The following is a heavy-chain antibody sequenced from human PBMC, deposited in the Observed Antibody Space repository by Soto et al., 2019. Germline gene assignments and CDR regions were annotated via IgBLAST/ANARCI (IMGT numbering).Heavy chain of an antibody. J-gene: IGHJ6*02. CDR2: IDPSDSYT. D-gene: IGHD1-26*01. CDR3: ARSYLKAYYYYYGMDV. V-gene: IGHV5-10-1*01. Sequence: GESLKISCKGSGYSFTSYWISRVRQMPGKGLEWMGRIDPSDSYTNYSPSFQGHVTISADKSISTVYLRRSSLKASDTAMYYCARSYLKAYYYYYGMDVWGQGTTVTVSS. CDR1: GYSFTSYW.